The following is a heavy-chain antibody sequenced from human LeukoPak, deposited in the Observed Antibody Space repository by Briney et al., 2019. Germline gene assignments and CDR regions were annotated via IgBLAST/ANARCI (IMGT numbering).Heavy chain of an antibody. V-gene: IGHV3-64*01. Sequence: GGSLRLSCAASGFTFRTYAMTWVRQAPGKRLEYVSAISSNGNSTYYANSVKGRFTISRDNSKNTLYLQMGSLRAEDMAVYYCTRASGYTSGWPFDYWGQGILVTVSS. CDR1: GFTFRTYA. CDR3: TRASGYTSGWPFDY. CDR2: ISSNGNST. D-gene: IGHD6-19*01. J-gene: IGHJ4*02.